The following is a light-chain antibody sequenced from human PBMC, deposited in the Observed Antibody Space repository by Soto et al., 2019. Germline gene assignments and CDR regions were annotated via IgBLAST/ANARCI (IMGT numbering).Light chain of an antibody. V-gene: IGKV4-1*01. CDR1: QSVLYSSNNKNY. CDR3: QQYYITPQT. J-gene: IGKJ2*01. Sequence: DIVMTQSPDSLAVSLGERATINCMSSQSVLYSSNNKNYLAWYQQKPGQPPKLLIYWASTRESGVPDRFSGSGSGTDFTLTISSLQAEDVAVYYCQQYYITPQTFGQGTKLEIK. CDR2: WAS.